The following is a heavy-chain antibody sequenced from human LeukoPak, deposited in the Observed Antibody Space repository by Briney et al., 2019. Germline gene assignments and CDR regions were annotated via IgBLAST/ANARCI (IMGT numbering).Heavy chain of an antibody. CDR3: AITVTTQTSAFDI. J-gene: IGHJ3*02. D-gene: IGHD4-17*01. Sequence: ASVKVPCKASGYTFTGYYMHWVRQAPGQGLEWMGRINPNSGGTNYAQKFQGRVTMTRDTSISTAYMELSRLRSDDTAVYYCAITVTTQTSAFDIWGQGTMVTVSS. CDR2: INPNSGGT. V-gene: IGHV1-2*06. CDR1: GYTFTGYY.